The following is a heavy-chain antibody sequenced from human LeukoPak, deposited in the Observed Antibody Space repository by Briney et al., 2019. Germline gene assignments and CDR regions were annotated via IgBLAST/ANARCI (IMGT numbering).Heavy chain of an antibody. Sequence: ASVKVSCKASGYTFTSYAMHWVRQAPGQRLEWMGWINAGNGNTKYSQKFQGRVTITRDTSASTAYMELSSLRSEDTAVYYCARNRAAAGPYWYFDLWGRGTLVTVSS. CDR2: INAGNGNT. J-gene: IGHJ2*01. CDR3: ARNRAAAGPYWYFDL. V-gene: IGHV1-3*01. CDR1: GYTFTSYA. D-gene: IGHD6-13*01.